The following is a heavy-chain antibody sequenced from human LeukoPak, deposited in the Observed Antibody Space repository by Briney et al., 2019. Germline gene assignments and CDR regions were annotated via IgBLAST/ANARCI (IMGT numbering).Heavy chain of an antibody. V-gene: IGHV3-23*01. CDR1: GFTFSSYA. CDR2: IFGSGGSP. Sequence: GGSLRLSCAASGFTFSSYAMSWVRQAPGKGLDWIAGIFGSGGSPHYADSVKGRFTISRDNSKNTMYLQINSLRAEDTAVYYCGKTTAGYSSGQKPAWPVDYWGQGTLVTVSS. CDR3: GKTTAGYSSGQKPAWPVDY. D-gene: IGHD5-18*01. J-gene: IGHJ4*02.